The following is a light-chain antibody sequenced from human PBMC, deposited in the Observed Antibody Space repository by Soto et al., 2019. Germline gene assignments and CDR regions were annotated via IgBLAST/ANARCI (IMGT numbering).Light chain of an antibody. CDR1: SSDVGGYNF. J-gene: IGLJ2*01. CDR2: DVT. CDR3: CSFAGNSLI. Sequence: QSALTQPRSVSGSPGQSVTISCAGTSSDVGGYNFVSWYQHHPGKAPKLMMYDVTKRPSGVPDRFSGSKSGNTASLTISGLQAEDESDYYCCSFAGNSLIFGVGTKLTVL. V-gene: IGLV2-11*01.